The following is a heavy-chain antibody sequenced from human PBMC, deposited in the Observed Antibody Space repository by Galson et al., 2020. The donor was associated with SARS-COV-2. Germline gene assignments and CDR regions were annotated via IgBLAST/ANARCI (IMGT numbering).Heavy chain of an antibody. CDR2: INPDSGGT. J-gene: IGHJ4*02. CDR1: GYIFSNYY. V-gene: IGHV1-2*02. CDR3: ARGYDYGDYAIVSMGDY. Sequence: ASVKVSCKASGYIFSNYYMHWVRQAPGQGLEWMGWINPDSGGTTYAQEFQGRVTMTRDTSIGTTYMELSRLRSDDTAVYYCARGYDYGDYAIVSMGDYWGQGTLVTVSS. D-gene: IGHD4-17*01.